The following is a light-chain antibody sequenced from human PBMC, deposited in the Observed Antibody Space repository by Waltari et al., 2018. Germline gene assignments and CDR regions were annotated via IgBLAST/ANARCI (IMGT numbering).Light chain of an antibody. V-gene: IGLV2-23*02. CDR2: AVT. CDR1: SSDVGGYDL. CDR3: CSYLERTV. Sequence: QPALTQPASVSGSPGQSITISCAGTSSDVGGYDLVSWYQHHPDKAPKLLIYAVTKRPAGVSNRFSGSKSGNTASLTISGLQAEDEATYYGCSYLERTVFGGGTKLTVL. J-gene: IGLJ2*01.